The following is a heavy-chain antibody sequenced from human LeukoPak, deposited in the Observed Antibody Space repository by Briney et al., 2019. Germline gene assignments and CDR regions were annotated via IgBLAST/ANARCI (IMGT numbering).Heavy chain of an antibody. D-gene: IGHD3-10*01. V-gene: IGHV1-18*01. CDR3: ARMYCGSGSYQVHWFDP. Sequence: ASVKVSCKASGYTFTSYGISWVRQAPGQGLEWMGWISAYNGNTNYAQKLQGRVTMTTDTSTSTAYMELRSLRSDDTAVYYCARMYCGSGSYQVHWFDPWGQGTLVTVSS. J-gene: IGHJ5*02. CDR1: GYTFTSYG. CDR2: ISAYNGNT.